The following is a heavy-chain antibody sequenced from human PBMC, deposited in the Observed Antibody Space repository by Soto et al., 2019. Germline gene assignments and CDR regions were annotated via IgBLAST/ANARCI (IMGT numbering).Heavy chain of an antibody. D-gene: IGHD4-17*01. CDR3: ATTEDYGVDY. CDR1: GGTFSSNT. J-gene: IGHJ4*02. CDR2: IIPMFDIT. V-gene: IGHV1-69*02. Sequence: QVQVVQSGAEVKKPGSSVKVSCKASGGTFSSNTISWVRQAPGQGLEWMGRIIPMFDITNYAQKFQGRVTITADKSTSTVYMELSSLRSEDTAVYYCATTEDYGVDYWGQGTLVTVSS.